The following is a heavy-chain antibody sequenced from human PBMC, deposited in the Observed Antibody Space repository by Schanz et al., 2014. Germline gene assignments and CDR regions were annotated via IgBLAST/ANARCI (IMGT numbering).Heavy chain of an antibody. J-gene: IGHJ3*02. CDR2: INSVGSNT. D-gene: IGHD4-17*01. V-gene: IGHV3-74*02. CDR1: GFTFSSYS. Sequence: VQLVESGGGVVQPGRSLRLSCTASGFTFSSYSMNWVRQDPGKGLVWVARINSVGSNTDYADSVTGRFTISRDNAKNTLYLQMNTLRAEDTAVYYCARKMKLGVYGGKGHDSLDIWGQGTMVTVSS. CDR3: ARKMKLGVYGGKGHDSLDI.